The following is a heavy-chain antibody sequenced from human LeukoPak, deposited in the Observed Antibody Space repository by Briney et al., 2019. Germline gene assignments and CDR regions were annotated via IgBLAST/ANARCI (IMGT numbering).Heavy chain of an antibody. V-gene: IGHV3-38-3*01. J-gene: IGHJ4*02. CDR2: ISGGST. D-gene: IGHD6-19*01. CDR3: KKDMGERQWLAYFDY. Sequence: PGGSLRLSCAASGFTVSSNEMSWVRQAPGKGLEWVSSISGGSTYYADSRKGRFTISRDNSKNTLHLQMNSLRAEDTAVYYCKKDMGERQWLAYFDYWGQGTLVTVSS. CDR1: GFTVSSNE.